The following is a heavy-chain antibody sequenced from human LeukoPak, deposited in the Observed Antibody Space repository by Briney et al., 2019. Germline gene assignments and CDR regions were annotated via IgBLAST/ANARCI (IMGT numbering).Heavy chain of an antibody. CDR3: ARGLNVLLWFGELEY. Sequence: SQTLSLTCTVSGGSISSDDYYWTWVRQPPGKGLEWIGYTFYSGNTDYNTSLKSRVTISADTSKNQFFLRLTSVTTADTAVYYCARGLNVLLWFGELEYWGRGALVTVSS. D-gene: IGHD3-10*01. J-gene: IGHJ4*02. CDR1: GGSISSDDYY. V-gene: IGHV4-30-4*01. CDR2: TFYSGNT.